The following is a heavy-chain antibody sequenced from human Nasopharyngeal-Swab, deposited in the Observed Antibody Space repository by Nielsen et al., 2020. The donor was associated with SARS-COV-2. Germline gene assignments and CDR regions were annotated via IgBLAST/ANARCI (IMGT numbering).Heavy chain of an antibody. CDR2: IYYSGST. CDR3: ARDRGISTVGVVIADAFDI. Sequence: SETLSLTCTLSGGSISSGGYYWSWIRQPPGKGLEGIGSIYYSGSTHYNPSLKSRVTISVDTSKNQFSLKLSSVTAADTAVYYCARDRGISTVGVVIADAFDIWGQGTMVTVAS. D-gene: IGHD3-3*01. J-gene: IGHJ3*02. CDR1: GGSISSGGYY. V-gene: IGHV4-39*07.